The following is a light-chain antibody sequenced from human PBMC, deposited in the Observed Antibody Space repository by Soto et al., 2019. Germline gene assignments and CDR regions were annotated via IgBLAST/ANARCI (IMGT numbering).Light chain of an antibody. V-gene: IGKV1-39*01. Sequence: IQMTQSPSSLSASVGDRVTITCRASQTISGDLSWYQQKPGKAPNLLIYVASSLQSGVPSRFSGSGSGTDFTLTISSLQPEDFATYFCQQGYSSSLTFGGGTKVELK. CDR2: VAS. CDR3: QQGYSSSLT. CDR1: QTISGD. J-gene: IGKJ4*01.